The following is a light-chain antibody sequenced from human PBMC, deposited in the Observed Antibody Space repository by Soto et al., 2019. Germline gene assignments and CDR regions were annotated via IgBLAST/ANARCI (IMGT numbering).Light chain of an antibody. V-gene: IGLV3-1*01. Sequence: SYELTQPPSVSVSPGQTASITCSGGKLGDKYACWYQQKPGQSPVLVIYQDTKRPSGIPERFSGSNSGNTATLTISETQAMDEADYSCQAWDSSTVVFGGGTKLTVL. CDR1: KLGDKY. CDR2: QDT. J-gene: IGLJ3*02. CDR3: QAWDSSTVV.